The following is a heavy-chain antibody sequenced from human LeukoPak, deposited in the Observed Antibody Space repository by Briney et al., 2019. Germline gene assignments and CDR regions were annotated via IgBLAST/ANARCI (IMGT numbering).Heavy chain of an antibody. CDR2: ISGSGGNT. V-gene: IGHV3-23*01. CDR3: ARTIAAAFDY. Sequence: GGSLRLSCAASGFTFDNYAMSWVRQAPGKGLEWVSGISGSGGNTNYADSVKGRFTISRRNSKNTLYLQMNSLRAEDTAVYYCARTIAAAFDYWGQGTLVTVSS. D-gene: IGHD6-13*01. J-gene: IGHJ4*02. CDR1: GFTFDNYA.